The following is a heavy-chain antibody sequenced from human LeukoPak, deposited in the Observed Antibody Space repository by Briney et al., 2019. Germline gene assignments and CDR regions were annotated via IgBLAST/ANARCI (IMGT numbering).Heavy chain of an antibody. J-gene: IGHJ4*02. CDR3: ARGYCSSTSCLTPFDY. D-gene: IGHD2-2*01. V-gene: IGHV3-74*01. Sequence: GGSLRLSCAASGFTFSSYWMHWVRHAPGKGLVWVSRINSDGSSTSYAASVKGRFTISSDNAKHTLYLQMNSLRAEDTAVYYCARGYCSSTSCLTPFDYWGQGTLVSVSS. CDR1: GFTFSSYW. CDR2: INSDGSST.